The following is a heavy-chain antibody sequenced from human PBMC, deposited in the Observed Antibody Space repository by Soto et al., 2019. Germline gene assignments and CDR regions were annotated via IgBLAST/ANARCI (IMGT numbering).Heavy chain of an antibody. V-gene: IGHV3-48*02. Sequence: EVQLVESGGGLVQPGGSLRLSCAASGFTFSSYSMNWVRQAPGKGLEWVSFISSSSSTIYYADSVKGRFTISRDNAKNSLYLQMNSLRDEDTAVYYCARDQGMDSSGYYYGDAFDIWGQGTMVTVSS. D-gene: IGHD3-22*01. CDR1: GFTFSSYS. CDR2: ISSSSSTI. J-gene: IGHJ3*02. CDR3: ARDQGMDSSGYYYGDAFDI.